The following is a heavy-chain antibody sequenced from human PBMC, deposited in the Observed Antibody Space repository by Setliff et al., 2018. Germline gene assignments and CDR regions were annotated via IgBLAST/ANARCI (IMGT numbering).Heavy chain of an antibody. CDR1: GDSIFDNY. Sequence: KPSETLSLTCSVSGDSIFDNYWSWIRQSPGRGLEWIAYISYTGSTNYNPSLKSRVTISLDTSKNHFSLNLRSVTAADTAVYYCARLSPYNTGPPFDYWGQGTLVPSPQ. D-gene: IGHD2-8*02. CDR3: ARLSPYNTGPPFDY. V-gene: IGHV4-59*08. J-gene: IGHJ4*02. CDR2: ISYTGST.